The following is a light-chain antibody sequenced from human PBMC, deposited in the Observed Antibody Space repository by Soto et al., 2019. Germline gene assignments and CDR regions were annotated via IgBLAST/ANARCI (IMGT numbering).Light chain of an antibody. CDR2: VES. CDR1: QNINNY. J-gene: IGKJ4*01. CDR3: QQSYTTPLT. V-gene: IGKV1-39*01. Sequence: DVQVTQSPSSLSASVGDRVTTTCRASQNINNYLNWYQQKPGKAPKLLISVESNLQSGVPSRFSGRGSGTEFTLTISSLQPEDFATYYCQQSYTTPLTFGGGTKVDIK.